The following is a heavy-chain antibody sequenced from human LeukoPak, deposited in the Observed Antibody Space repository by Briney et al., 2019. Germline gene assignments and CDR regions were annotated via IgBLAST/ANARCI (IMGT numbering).Heavy chain of an antibody. J-gene: IGHJ4*02. V-gene: IGHV3-9*01. D-gene: IGHD6-19*01. Sequence: GGSLRLSCAASGFTFDDDAMHWVRQAPGKGLEWVSGISWNSGSIGYADSVKGRFTISRDNAKNSLYLQMNSLRAEDTALYYCAKVAVAGCFDYWGQGTLVTVSS. CDR2: ISWNSGSI. CDR3: AKVAVAGCFDY. CDR1: GFTFDDDA.